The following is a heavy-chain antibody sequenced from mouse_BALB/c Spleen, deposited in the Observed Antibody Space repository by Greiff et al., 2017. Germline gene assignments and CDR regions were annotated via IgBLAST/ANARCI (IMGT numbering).Heavy chain of an antibody. V-gene: IGHV1S81*02. Sequence: QVQLQQPGAELVKPGASVKLSCKASGYTFTSYYMYWVKQRPGQGLEWIGGINPSNGGTNFNEKFKSKATLTVDKSSSTAYMQLSSLTSEDSAVFYCTRVRSYGSSYGYYYAMDYWGQGTSVTVSS. CDR1: GYTFTSYY. J-gene: IGHJ4*01. CDR3: TRVRSYGSSYGYYYAMDY. D-gene: IGHD1-1*01. CDR2: INPSNGGT.